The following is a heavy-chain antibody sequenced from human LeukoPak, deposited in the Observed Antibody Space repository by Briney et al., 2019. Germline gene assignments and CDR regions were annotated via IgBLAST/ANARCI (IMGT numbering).Heavy chain of an antibody. CDR3: ARDVGSWGIPPYFDY. D-gene: IGHD7-27*01. V-gene: IGHV3-13*04. CDR1: GFTFSSYD. J-gene: IGHJ4*02. CDR2: IGTAGDT. Sequence: GGSLRLSCAASGFTFSSYDMHWVRQATGKGLEWVSAIGTAGDTYYPGSVKGRFTISRENAKNSLYLQMNSLRAEDTAVYYCARDVGSWGIPPYFDYWGQGTLVTVSS.